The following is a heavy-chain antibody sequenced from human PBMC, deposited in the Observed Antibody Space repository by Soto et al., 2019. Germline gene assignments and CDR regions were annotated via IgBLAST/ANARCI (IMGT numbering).Heavy chain of an antibody. D-gene: IGHD6-6*01. V-gene: IGHV4-38-2*01. CDR3: ARAEYSSSSFFDC. CDR1: DYSISSGYY. Sequence: NPSETLSLTCAVSDYSISSGYYWGWIRQPPGKGLEWIGSIYHSGSTYYNPSLKSRVTISVDTSKNQFCLKLSSVTAADTAMYYCARAEYSSSSFFDCWGQGTLVTVSS. CDR2: IYHSGST. J-gene: IGHJ4*02.